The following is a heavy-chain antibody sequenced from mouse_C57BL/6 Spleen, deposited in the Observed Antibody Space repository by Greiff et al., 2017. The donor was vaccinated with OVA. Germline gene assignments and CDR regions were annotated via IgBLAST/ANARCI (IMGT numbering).Heavy chain of an antibody. CDR3: ARQLRRWYFDV. CDR2: IDPSDSYT. V-gene: IGHV1-50*01. D-gene: IGHD2-4*01. J-gene: IGHJ1*03. Sequence: VQLQQPGAELVKPGASVKLSCKASGYTFTSYWMQWVKQRPGQGLEWIGEIDPSDSYTNYNQKFKGKATLTVDTSSSTAYMQLSSLTSEDSAVYYGARQLRRWYFDVWGTGTTVTVSS. CDR1: GYTFTSYW.